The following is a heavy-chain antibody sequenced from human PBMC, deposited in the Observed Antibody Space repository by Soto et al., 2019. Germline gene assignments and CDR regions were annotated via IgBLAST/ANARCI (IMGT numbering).Heavy chain of an antibody. CDR3: AKDVEGGRLFRGAFDY. J-gene: IGHJ4*02. CDR2: ISASGGAT. Sequence: EVELLESGGGLVQPGGSLRLSCVASRFTFTSYAMSWVRQAPGKGLEWVAAISASGGATIHADSVKGRLTISRDNSKKTLYLQMNSLRAKDTAVYYCAKDVEGGRLFRGAFDYWGQGTQVTGSS. D-gene: IGHD1-26*01. V-gene: IGHV3-23*01. CDR1: RFTFTSYA.